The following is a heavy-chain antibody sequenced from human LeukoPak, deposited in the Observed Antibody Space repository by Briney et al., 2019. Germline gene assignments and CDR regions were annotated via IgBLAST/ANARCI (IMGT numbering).Heavy chain of an antibody. CDR1: GGSFSGYY. D-gene: IGHD3-3*01. J-gene: IGHJ5*02. CDR3: ARGGYDFWGAARLNWFDP. Sequence: SETLSLTCAVYGGSFSGYYWSWIRQPPGKGLEWIGEINHSGSTNCNPSLKSRVTISVDTSKNQFSLKLSSVTAADTAVYYCARGGYDFWGAARLNWFDPWGQGTLVTVSS. CDR2: INHSGST. V-gene: IGHV4-34*01.